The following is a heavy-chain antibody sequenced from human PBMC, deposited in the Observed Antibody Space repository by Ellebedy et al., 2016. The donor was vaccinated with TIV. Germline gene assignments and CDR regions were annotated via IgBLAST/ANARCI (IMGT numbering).Heavy chain of an antibody. J-gene: IGHJ4*02. D-gene: IGHD3-3*01. Sequence: PGGSLRLSCAASGFTFSTYGMHWVRQAPGKGLEWVAVISYDGSNKYYADSVKGRFTISRDNSKNTLYLQMNSLRAEDTAVYYCARLWSDRVVYDFWSGYYPYYFDYWGQGTLVTVSS. CDR3: ARLWSDRVVYDFWSGYYPYYFDY. V-gene: IGHV3-33*01. CDR2: ISYDGSNK. CDR1: GFTFSTYG.